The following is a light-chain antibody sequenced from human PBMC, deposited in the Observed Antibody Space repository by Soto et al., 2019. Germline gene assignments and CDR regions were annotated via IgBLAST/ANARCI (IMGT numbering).Light chain of an antibody. CDR2: GAS. CDR1: QSVSSNY. CDR3: QQYGYSQWT. V-gene: IGKV3-20*01. Sequence: IVLTPSPVTLPFSPGDRATLSCRASQSVSSNYLAWYQQKPGQAPRLLIYGASSRATGIPDRFSGSGSGTEFTLTISRLEPEDFAVYFCQQYGYSQWTLGQGTKVDI. J-gene: IGKJ1*01.